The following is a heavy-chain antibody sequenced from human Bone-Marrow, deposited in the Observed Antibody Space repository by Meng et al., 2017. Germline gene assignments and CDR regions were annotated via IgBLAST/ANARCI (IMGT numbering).Heavy chain of an antibody. D-gene: IGHD5-18*01. CDR3: ARAEVDTAMVYSFDY. Sequence: SETLSLTCTVSGGSISSYYWSWIRQPPGKGLEWIEYIYYSGSTNYNPSLKSRVTISVDTSKNQFSLKLSSVTAADTAVYYCARAEVDTAMVYSFDYWGQGTLVTVSS. V-gene: IGHV4-59*01. CDR2: IYYSGST. J-gene: IGHJ4*02. CDR1: GGSISSYY.